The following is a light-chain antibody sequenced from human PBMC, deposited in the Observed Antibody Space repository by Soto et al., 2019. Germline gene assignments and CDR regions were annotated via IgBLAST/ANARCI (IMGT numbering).Light chain of an antibody. CDR1: QSVSSSY. CDR2: GAS. Sequence: EIVLTQSPGTLSLSPGERATLSCRASQSVSSSYLACYQQKPGQAPMLLIYGASSRATGIPDRFSGSGSGTDFTLTISRLEPEDFAVYYCQQYGSSSSWTFGQGTKVDIK. V-gene: IGKV3-20*01. CDR3: QQYGSSSSWT. J-gene: IGKJ1*01.